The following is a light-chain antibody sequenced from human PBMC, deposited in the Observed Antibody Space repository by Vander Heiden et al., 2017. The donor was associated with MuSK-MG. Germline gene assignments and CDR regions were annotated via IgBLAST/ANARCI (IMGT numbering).Light chain of an antibody. J-gene: IGKJ5*01. CDR3: QQLNSYPR. CDR2: AAS. CDR1: QGISSY. V-gene: IGKV1-9*01. Sequence: DIQLTQSPSFLSASLGARFTITCRASQGISSYVAWYQQKPGKAPKLLIYAASTLQSGVPSRISGSGSGTEFTITISSLQPEDFATYYCQQLNSYPRFGQGTRLEIK.